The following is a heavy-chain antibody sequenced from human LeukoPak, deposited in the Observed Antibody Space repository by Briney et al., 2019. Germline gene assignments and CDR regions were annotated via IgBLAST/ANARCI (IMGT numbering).Heavy chain of an antibody. CDR2: ISAYNGNT. Sequence: ASVKVSCKASGYTFSSYGISWVRQAPGQGLEWMGWISAYNGNTNFAQEFQGRVTMTADTSTSTASMELRSLRSDDTAVYYCARDQGIYNHRIIDSWGQGTLVTVSS. J-gene: IGHJ4*02. CDR3: ARDQGIYNHRIIDS. V-gene: IGHV1-18*01. CDR1: GYTFSSYG. D-gene: IGHD5-12*01.